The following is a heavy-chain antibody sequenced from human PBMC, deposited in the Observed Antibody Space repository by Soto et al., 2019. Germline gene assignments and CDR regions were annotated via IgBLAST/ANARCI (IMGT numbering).Heavy chain of an antibody. CDR3: ARAGYRSSSNWFVP. D-gene: IGHD6-13*01. J-gene: IGHJ5*02. V-gene: IGHV3-30*04. CDR2: ISYDESHE. Sequence: GGSLRLSCAASGYNFRSYAMHWVRQAPGKGQEWVAVISYDESHEYYADSVKGRYTISRDNSKNTLYLQMNSLSGDDTAVYYCARAGYRSSSNWFVPWGQGIEVTVSS. CDR1: GYNFRSYA.